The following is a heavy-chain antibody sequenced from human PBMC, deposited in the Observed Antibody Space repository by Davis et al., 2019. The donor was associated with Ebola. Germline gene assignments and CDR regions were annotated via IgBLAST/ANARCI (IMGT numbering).Heavy chain of an antibody. J-gene: IGHJ4*02. CDR3: AIPYCSSTTCSLDY. CDR2: INHSGST. V-gene: IGHV4-34*01. CDR1: GGSFSGYY. D-gene: IGHD2-2*01. Sequence: ESLKISCAVYGGSFSGYYWSWIRQPPGKGLEWIGEINHSGSTNYNPSLKSRVTISVDTSKNQFSLKLSSVTAADTAVYYCAIPYCSSTTCSLDYWGQGTLVTVSS.